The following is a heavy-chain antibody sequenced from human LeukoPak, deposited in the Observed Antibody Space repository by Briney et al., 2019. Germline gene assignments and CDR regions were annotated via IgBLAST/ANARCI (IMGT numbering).Heavy chain of an antibody. J-gene: IGHJ2*01. CDR1: GFTFSSYW. Sequence: GGSLRLSCAASGFTFSSYWMHWVRQAPGKGLVCVSRINPDGSYIWNADSVKGRLIISRDTAKNTVYLEMNSLRAEDTALYYCVRDLDGDPDCYFDFWGRGTLVTVSS. CDR3: VRDLDGDPDCYFDF. V-gene: IGHV3-74*01. D-gene: IGHD4-17*01. CDR2: INPDGSYI.